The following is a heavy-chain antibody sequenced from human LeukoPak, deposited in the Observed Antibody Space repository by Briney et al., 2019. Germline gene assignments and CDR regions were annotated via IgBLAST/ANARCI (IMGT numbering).Heavy chain of an antibody. D-gene: IGHD3-22*01. Sequence: SETLSLTCTVSGGSISSYYWSWIRQPPGKGLEWIGYIYYSGSTNYNPSLKSRVTISVDTSKNQFSLKLSSVTAADTAVYYCAKDGIVVSYFDYWGQGTLVTVSS. CDR2: IYYSGST. J-gene: IGHJ4*02. CDR1: GGSISSYY. CDR3: AKDGIVVSYFDY. V-gene: IGHV4-59*01.